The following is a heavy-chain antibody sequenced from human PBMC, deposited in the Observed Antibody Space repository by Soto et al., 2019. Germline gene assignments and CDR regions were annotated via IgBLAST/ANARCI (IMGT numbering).Heavy chain of an antibody. CDR3: ATMPTVTTGFDY. D-gene: IGHD4-17*01. CDR1: GGSISSGGYY. CDR2: IYYGGST. J-gene: IGHJ4*02. V-gene: IGHV4-31*03. Sequence: PSETLSLTCTVSGGSISSGGYYLSWIRQHPGKSLEWIGYIYYGGSTYYTPSLQTRVTISVDTSKNQFSLKLSSVTAADMAVYSCATMPTVTTGFDYWGQRTLVTVSS.